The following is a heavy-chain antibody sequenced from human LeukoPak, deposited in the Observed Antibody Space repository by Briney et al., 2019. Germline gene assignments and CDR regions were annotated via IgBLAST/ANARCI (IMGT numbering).Heavy chain of an antibody. V-gene: IGHV5-51*01. CDR2: IYPGDSDT. Sequence: GDSLKISCKGSGYSFTSYWIGWVRQMPGKGLEWMGIIYPGDSDTRYSPSFQGQVTISADKSISTAYLQWSSLKASDTAMYYCARLCYDILTGYYTLEYYFDYWGQGTLVTVS. D-gene: IGHD3-9*01. J-gene: IGHJ4*02. CDR1: GYSFTSYW. CDR3: ARLCYDILTGYYTLEYYFDY.